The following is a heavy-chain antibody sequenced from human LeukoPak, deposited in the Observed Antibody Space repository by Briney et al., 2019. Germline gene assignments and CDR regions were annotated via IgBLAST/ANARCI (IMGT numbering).Heavy chain of an antibody. Sequence: PGGSLRLSCAASGFTFSSYWMSWVRQAPGKGLEGVASIKEDGSEKYNLESLKGRFTISSDNAKNSLYLQMNTLRFEDTAVYYCARDRFGGMDVWGKGTTVTVSP. CDR2: IKEDGSEK. CDR3: ARDRFGGMDV. V-gene: IGHV3-7*01. J-gene: IGHJ6*04. CDR1: GFTFSSYW. D-gene: IGHD3-10*01.